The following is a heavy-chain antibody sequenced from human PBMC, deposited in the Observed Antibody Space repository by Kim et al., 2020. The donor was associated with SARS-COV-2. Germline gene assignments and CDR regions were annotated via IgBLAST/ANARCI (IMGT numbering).Heavy chain of an antibody. CDR2: IYYSGST. J-gene: IGHJ5*02. CDR3: SRHERPIAWFGELMGWFDP. D-gene: IGHD3-10*01. CDR1: GGSISSYY. V-gene: IGHV4-59*08. Sequence: SETLSLTCTVSGGSISSYYWSWIRQPPGKGLEWIGYIYYSGSTNYNPSLKSRVTISLDTSKNQFSLKLISVTAADTAVYYCSRHERPIAWFGELMGWFDPWGQGTLVTVSS.